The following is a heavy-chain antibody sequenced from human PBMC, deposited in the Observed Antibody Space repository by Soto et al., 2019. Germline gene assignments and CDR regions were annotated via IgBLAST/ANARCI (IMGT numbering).Heavy chain of an antibody. CDR2: INQDGSEK. CDR1: DSTASRDW. J-gene: IGHJ4*02. CDR3: SGGVGDAF. Sequence: GGSPRPSSATFDSTASRDWMNGVRQAPGKGLEWVAHINQDGSEKYYVDSVKGRFTISRDNAKKSLYLQMNSLRPADTAMYYCSGGVGDAFWGQGT. V-gene: IGHV3-7*04. D-gene: IGHD1-26*01.